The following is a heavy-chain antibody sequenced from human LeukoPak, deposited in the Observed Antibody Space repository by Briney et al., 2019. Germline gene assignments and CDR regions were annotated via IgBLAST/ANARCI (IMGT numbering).Heavy chain of an antibody. Sequence: GGSLRLSCAASGFTFSSYGMHWVRQAPGKGLEWVAFIRYDGSNKYYADSVKGRFTISRDNSKNTLYLQMNSLRAEDTAVYYCAKDRLVVVMIFDYWGQGTLVTVSS. D-gene: IGHD2-21*01. CDR1: GFTFSSYG. V-gene: IGHV3-30*02. CDR3: AKDRLVVVMIFDY. CDR2: IRYDGSNK. J-gene: IGHJ4*02.